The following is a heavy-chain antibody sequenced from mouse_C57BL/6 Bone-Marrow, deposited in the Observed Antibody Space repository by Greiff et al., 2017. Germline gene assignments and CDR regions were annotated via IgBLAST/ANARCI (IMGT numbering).Heavy chain of an antibody. J-gene: IGHJ2*01. CDR2: IDPENGDT. Sequence: LVESGAELVRPGASVKLSCTASGFNIKDDYMHWVKQRPEQGLEWIGWIDPENGDTEYASKFQGKATITADTSSNTAYLQLSSLTSADAAVYYCTVDLWADKYYVDYWGQGTTLTVSS. CDR1: GFNIKDDY. V-gene: IGHV14-4*01. CDR3: TVDLWADKYYVDY.